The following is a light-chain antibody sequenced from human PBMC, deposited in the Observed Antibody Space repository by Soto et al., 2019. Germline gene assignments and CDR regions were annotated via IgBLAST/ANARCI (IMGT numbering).Light chain of an antibody. Sequence: EIVLTQSPATVSLSAGERATISCRASQSVSSYLTWYQQKPGQAPRLLIYDASNRATGIPARFSGSGSGTDFTLTISSLQPEDFAVYYCQQRSKWPLTFGGGTKVEIK. CDR1: QSVSSY. J-gene: IGKJ4*02. V-gene: IGKV3-11*01. CDR2: DAS. CDR3: QQRSKWPLT.